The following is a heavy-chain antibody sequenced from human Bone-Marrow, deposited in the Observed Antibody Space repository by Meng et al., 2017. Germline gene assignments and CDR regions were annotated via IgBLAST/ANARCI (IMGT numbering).Heavy chain of an antibody. CDR3: ARFRFGGLFDY. Sequence: GGSLRLSCAASGFTFSSYGMHWVRQAPGKGLEWVAVIWYDGSNKYYADSVKGRFTISRNNSKNTLYLQMNSLRAEDTAVYYCARFRFGGLFDYWGQGTLVTVSS. J-gene: IGHJ4*02. CDR2: IWYDGSNK. D-gene: IGHD3-16*01. V-gene: IGHV3-33*01. CDR1: GFTFSSYG.